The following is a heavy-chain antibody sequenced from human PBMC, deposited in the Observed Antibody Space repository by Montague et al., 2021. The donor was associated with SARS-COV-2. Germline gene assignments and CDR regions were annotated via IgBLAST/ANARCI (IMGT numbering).Heavy chain of an antibody. CDR1: GFSLSTSGMC. V-gene: IGHV2-70*11. CDR3: ARYGDYGSWFDP. CDR2: TDWDDDK. D-gene: IGHD4-17*01. J-gene: IGHJ5*02. Sequence: VKPTQTLTLTCTFSGFSLSTSGMCVSWIRQPPGKALEWLARTDWDDDKYYSTSLQTRLTISKDTTKNEVVLTVANMDPVDTATYYCARYGDYGSWFDPWGQGTLVTVSS.